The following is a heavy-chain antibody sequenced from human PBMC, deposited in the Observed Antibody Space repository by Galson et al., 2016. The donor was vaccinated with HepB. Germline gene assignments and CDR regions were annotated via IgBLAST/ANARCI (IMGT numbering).Heavy chain of an antibody. Sequence: SLRLSCAASGFSFTNHWMTWVRQAPGKGLEWVANIRQDGNEKYHAEFVKGRFTISRDNAKNSLCLQMSGLRPEDTAVYYCARDSGYCSGGSCYGDAFDVWGQGAMVTVSS. CDR1: GFSFTNHW. D-gene: IGHD2-15*01. CDR2: IRQDGNEK. J-gene: IGHJ3*01. V-gene: IGHV3-7*01. CDR3: ARDSGYCSGGSCYGDAFDV.